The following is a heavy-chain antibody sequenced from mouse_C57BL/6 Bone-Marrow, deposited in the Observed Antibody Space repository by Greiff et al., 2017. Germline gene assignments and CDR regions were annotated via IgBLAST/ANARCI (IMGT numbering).Heavy chain of an antibody. Sequence: QVQLQQPGAELVRPGASVKLSCKTSGYTFTSYGMNWVKQRPGQGLAWIGKIYTSSGNTEYNETFKGKATLTVDKSSSTAYMQRSSLTSEDSAVXYCARDLQGVAYWGQGTLVTVSA. CDR3: ARDLQGVAY. CDR1: GYTFTSYG. CDR2: IYTSSGNT. J-gene: IGHJ3*01. V-gene: IGHV1-64*01.